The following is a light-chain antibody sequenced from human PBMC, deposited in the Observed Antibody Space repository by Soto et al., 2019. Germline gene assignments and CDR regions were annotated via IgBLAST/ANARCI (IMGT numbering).Light chain of an antibody. CDR2: TAS. CDR3: QHYNKYSEA. J-gene: IGKJ1*01. V-gene: IGKV1-5*03. Sequence: DIQMTQSPSTLSGSVGDRVTITCRASQTISSWLAWYQQKPGKAPKLLIYTASTLISGVPSRFSGSGSGTQFTLTISSLQPEDFATYYCQHYNKYSEAFGQGTKLEIK. CDR1: QTISSW.